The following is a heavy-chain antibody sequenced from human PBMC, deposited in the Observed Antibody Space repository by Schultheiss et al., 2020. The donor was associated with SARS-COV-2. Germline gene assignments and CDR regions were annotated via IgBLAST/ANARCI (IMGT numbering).Heavy chain of an antibody. Sequence: SQTLSLICAVYGGSFSGYYWSWIRQLPGKGLEWIGEINHSGSTNYNPSLKSRVTMSVDTSKNQFSLKLSSVTAADTAVYYCAREREDCSSTSCYHSNWFDPWGQGTLVTVSS. CDR2: INHSGST. CDR1: GGSFSGYY. V-gene: IGHV4-34*01. D-gene: IGHD2-2*01. CDR3: AREREDCSSTSCYHSNWFDP. J-gene: IGHJ5*02.